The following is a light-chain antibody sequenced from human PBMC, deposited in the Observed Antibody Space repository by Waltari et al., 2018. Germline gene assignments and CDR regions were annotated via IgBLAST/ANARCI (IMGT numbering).Light chain of an antibody. CDR3: SSFAGSNAVL. CDR2: QVS. Sequence: QSALTQPPSASGSPGQSVTISCTGTSDDVGGYNYVSWYQQHPGKAPKFLIYQVSNRPSGVPDRFSGSKYGNTASLTVAGLQAEDEADYYCSSFAGSNAVLFGGGTKLTVL. V-gene: IGLV2-8*01. CDR1: SDDVGGYNY. J-gene: IGLJ2*01.